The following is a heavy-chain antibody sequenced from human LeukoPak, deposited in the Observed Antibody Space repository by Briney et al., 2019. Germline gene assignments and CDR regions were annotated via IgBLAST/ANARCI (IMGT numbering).Heavy chain of an antibody. V-gene: IGHV4-61*01. J-gene: IGHJ4*02. Sequence: SETLSLTCTVSGGSVSGTSFYWSWIRQPPGKGLEWIGYIYYSGSTTYSPSLKSRVTISVDTSKNQFSLKLSSVTAVDTAVYFCAGYSTSWYTFDYWGQGTLVTVSS. CDR1: GGSVSGTSFY. CDR2: IYYSGST. D-gene: IGHD6-13*01. CDR3: AGYSTSWYTFDY.